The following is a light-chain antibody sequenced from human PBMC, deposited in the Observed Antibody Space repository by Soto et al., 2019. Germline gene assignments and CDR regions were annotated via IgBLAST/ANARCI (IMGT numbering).Light chain of an antibody. CDR1: SGPSSYT. Sequence: QPVLAQSPSASASLGASVKLTCTLTSGPSSYTIAWHQQHPGRGPRYLMKINSDGSHMKGDGIPARFSGSSSESERHLTISNVQSEDEADYYCQTWDSAIRVFGGGTKLTVL. V-gene: IGLV4-69*01. CDR2: INSDGSH. J-gene: IGLJ2*01. CDR3: QTWDSAIRV.